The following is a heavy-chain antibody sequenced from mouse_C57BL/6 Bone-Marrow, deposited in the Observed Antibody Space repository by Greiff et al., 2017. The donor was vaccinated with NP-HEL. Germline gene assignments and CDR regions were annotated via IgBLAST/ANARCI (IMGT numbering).Heavy chain of an antibody. CDR2: ISSGSSTI. J-gene: IGHJ4*01. CDR3: ARDWDYYAMDY. CDR1: GFTFSDYG. D-gene: IGHD4-1*01. V-gene: IGHV5-17*01. Sequence: EVNVVESGGGLVKSGGSLKLSCAASGFTFSDYGMHWVRQAPEKGLEWVAYISSGSSTIYYADTVKGRFTISRDNAENTLFLQMTSLRSEDTAMYYCARDWDYYAMDYWGQGTSVTVSS.